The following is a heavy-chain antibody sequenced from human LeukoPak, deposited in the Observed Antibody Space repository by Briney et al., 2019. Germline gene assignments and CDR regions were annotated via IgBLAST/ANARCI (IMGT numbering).Heavy chain of an antibody. J-gene: IGHJ4*02. CDR3: ARDQDDIFDD. CDR2: ICSGGST. D-gene: IGHD3-9*01. Sequence: QPGGSLRLSCAASGFTVSSNCMSWVRQAPGKGLEWVSVICSGGSTYYADSVKGRFTISRDNSKNTLYLQMNSLRAEDTAVYFCARDQDDIFDDWGQGTLVTVSS. V-gene: IGHV3-53*01. CDR1: GFTVSSNC.